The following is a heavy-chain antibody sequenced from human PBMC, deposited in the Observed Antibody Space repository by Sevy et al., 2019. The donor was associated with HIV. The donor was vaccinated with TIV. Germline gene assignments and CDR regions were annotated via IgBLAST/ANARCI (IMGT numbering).Heavy chain of an antibody. CDR1: GFSFSGSD. V-gene: IGHV3-13*01. J-gene: IGHJ5*02. Sequence: GGSLRLSCAGYGFSFSGSDMHWVRQPTGKGLEWISSIGTLGDTFYADSVKGRFTISRDNAKSSLYLEMSSLRAGDTALYYCVRGLQTHCDRTACPFDHWGQGTLVTVSS. CDR2: IGTLGDT. D-gene: IGHD2-21*01. CDR3: VRGLQTHCDRTACPFDH.